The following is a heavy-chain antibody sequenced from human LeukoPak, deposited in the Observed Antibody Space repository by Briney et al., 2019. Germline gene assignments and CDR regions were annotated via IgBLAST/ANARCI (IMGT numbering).Heavy chain of an antibody. CDR3: ARGRPHGNDY. J-gene: IGHJ4*02. CDR1: GFTFSSYW. V-gene: IGHV3-74*01. CDR2: IASDGSST. D-gene: IGHD4-23*01. Sequence: GGSLRLSCAASGFTFSSYWMNWVRQAPGKGLVWVSRIASDGSSTTYADSMKGRSSISRDNAKNTLYLQMNSLRVEDTAVYYCARGRPHGNDYWGQGTLVTASS.